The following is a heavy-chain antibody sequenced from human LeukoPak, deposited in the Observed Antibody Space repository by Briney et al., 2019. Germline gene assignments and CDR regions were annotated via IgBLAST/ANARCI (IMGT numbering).Heavy chain of an antibody. CDR3: ARRRSRSYFDY. CDR1: GGSISSSSYY. Sequence: PSETLSLTCTVSGGSISSSSYYWGWIRQSPGKGLEWIGIIYYSGSTSYNPSLKSRVTISVDTSKNQFSLKLSSVTAADTAVYYCARRRSRSYFDYWGQGTLVTVSS. J-gene: IGHJ4*02. V-gene: IGHV4-39*01. D-gene: IGHD1-14*01. CDR2: IYYSGST.